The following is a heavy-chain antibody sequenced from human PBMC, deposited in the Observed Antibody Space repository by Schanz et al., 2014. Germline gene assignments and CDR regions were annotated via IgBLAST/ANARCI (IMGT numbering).Heavy chain of an antibody. Sequence: EVQLVESGGGLVQPGGSLRLSCAASGFTFSSYWMHWVRQVPGKGLVWVSRIKSDGSSTSYADSVKGRFTISRDNAKNTLYLQMNSLRAEDTAVYYCAGPAECFRDTCCDPWGQGTLVTVSS. CDR1: GFTFSSYW. CDR3: AGPAECFRDTCCDP. V-gene: IGHV3-74*01. CDR2: IKSDGSST. D-gene: IGHD3-3*01. J-gene: IGHJ5*02.